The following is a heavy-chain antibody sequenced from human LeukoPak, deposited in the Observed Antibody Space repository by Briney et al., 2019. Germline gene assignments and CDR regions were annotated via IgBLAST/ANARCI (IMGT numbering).Heavy chain of an antibody. J-gene: IGHJ4*02. D-gene: IGHD5-18*01. CDR3: ARENVDTAMVTQGFFDY. CDR2: IYHSGST. V-gene: IGHV4-38-2*02. Sequence: SETLSLTCTVSGYSISSGYYWGWIRQPPGKGLEWIGSIYHSGSTYYNPSLKSRVTISVDTSKNQFSLKLSSVTAADTAVYYCARENVDTAMVTQGFFDYWGQGTLVTVSS. CDR1: GYSISSGYY.